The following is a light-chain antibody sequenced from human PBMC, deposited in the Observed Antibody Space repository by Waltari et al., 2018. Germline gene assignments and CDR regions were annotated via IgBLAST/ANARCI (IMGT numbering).Light chain of an antibody. CDR2: YDN. CDR1: NIESKS. CDR3: QVWDANTDPGV. J-gene: IGLJ1*01. V-gene: IGLV3-21*01. Sequence: SYVLTQPPSVSVAPGETARITWGGNNIESKSVHWYRQRPGPAPVVVISYDNDRAAGIPERFSGSNSGNTATLTISRVEAGDEADYYCQVWDANTDPGVFGTGTEVTVL.